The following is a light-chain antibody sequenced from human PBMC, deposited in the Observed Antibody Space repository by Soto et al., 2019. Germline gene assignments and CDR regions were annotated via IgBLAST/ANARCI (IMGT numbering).Light chain of an antibody. CDR3: QHYGETPIT. CDR2: GAS. V-gene: IGKV3-20*01. CDR1: QSVSRR. Sequence: EIVLTQSPGTLSLSPGGRATLSCRASQSVSRRLAWYQHRPGQSPRLLISGASMRASGVPVRFSGSGSGTDFTLTISRLEPEDFAVYYCQHYGETPITFVLGPRLEV. J-gene: IGKJ5*01.